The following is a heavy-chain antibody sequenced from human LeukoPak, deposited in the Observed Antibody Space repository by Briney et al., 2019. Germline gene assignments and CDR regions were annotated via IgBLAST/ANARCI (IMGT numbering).Heavy chain of an antibody. D-gene: IGHD6-19*01. Sequence: GGSVTPSHAASGLTFSSYSMKWARPAPGGGLEWGADVRSSSSIRDYADSVKRRFTIPRDNANNPLSLQMNSLRDEDTAVYYCARTDMAVPANWFHPGGQGTLVTVSS. V-gene: IGHV3-48*02. CDR1: GLTFSSYS. CDR3: ARTDMAVPANWFHP. CDR2: VRSSSSIR. J-gene: IGHJ5*02.